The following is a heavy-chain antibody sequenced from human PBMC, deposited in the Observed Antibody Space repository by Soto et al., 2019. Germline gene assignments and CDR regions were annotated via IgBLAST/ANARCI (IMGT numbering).Heavy chain of an antibody. V-gene: IGHV1-18*01. Sequence: QVQLVQSGAEVTKPGASVKVSCKASGYTFTSYGISWVRQAPGHGLELMGWLSAYNGNTNYAQKLQGRVTMTTDTSTSKAYMELRSLRSDDTAGYYCARYYYDSSGYYHNGVDFDYWGQGTLVTVSS. CDR2: LSAYNGNT. CDR1: GYTFTSYG. D-gene: IGHD3-22*01. CDR3: ARYYYDSSGYYHNGVDFDY. J-gene: IGHJ4*02.